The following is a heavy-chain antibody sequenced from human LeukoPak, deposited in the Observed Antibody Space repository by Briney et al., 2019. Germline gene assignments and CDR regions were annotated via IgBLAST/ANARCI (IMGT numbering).Heavy chain of an antibody. Sequence: SETLSLTCTVSGGSISSSSYYWSWIRQPPGKGLEWIGYIYYSGSTNYNPSLKSRVTISVDTSKNQFSLKLSSVTAADTAVYYCARGPKRITMIVVVITPRGSFDYWGQGTLVTVSS. CDR2: IYYSGST. J-gene: IGHJ4*02. CDR1: GGSISSSSYY. D-gene: IGHD3-22*01. V-gene: IGHV4-61*05. CDR3: ARGPKRITMIVVVITPRGSFDY.